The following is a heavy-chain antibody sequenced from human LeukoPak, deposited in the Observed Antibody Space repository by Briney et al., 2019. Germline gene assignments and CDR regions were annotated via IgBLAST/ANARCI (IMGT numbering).Heavy chain of an antibody. D-gene: IGHD3-16*02. V-gene: IGHV3-30*04. Sequence: GGSLRPSCAASGFTFSSYAMHWVRQAPGKGLEWVAVISYDGSNKYYADSVKGRFTISRDNSKNTLYLQMNSLRAEDTAVYYCARDGRYDYVWGSYRSAFYYFDYWGQGTLVTVSS. J-gene: IGHJ4*02. CDR2: ISYDGSNK. CDR1: GFTFSSYA. CDR3: ARDGRYDYVWGSYRSAFYYFDY.